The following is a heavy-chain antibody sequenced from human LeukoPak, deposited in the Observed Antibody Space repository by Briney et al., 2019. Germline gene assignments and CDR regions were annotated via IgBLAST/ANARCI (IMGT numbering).Heavy chain of an antibody. CDR3: ARDNDIFSYYYYMDV. J-gene: IGHJ6*03. CDR1: GGSISSYY. Sequence: SETLSLTCTVSGGSISSYYWSWIRQPAGKGLEWIGRIYISGSGSTNYNPSLKSRVTMSVDTSKNQFSLKLSSVTAADTAVYYCARDNDIFSYYYYMDVWGKGTTVTISS. V-gene: IGHV4-4*07. D-gene: IGHD3-9*01. CDR2: IYISGSGST.